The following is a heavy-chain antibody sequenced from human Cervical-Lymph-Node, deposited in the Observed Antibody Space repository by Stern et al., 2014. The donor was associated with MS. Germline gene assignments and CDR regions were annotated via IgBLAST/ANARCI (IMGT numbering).Heavy chain of an antibody. D-gene: IGHD3-22*01. CDR3: AIRRSGFYYFDS. CDR2: IYPDDSDP. Sequence: QLVQSGAEVKKTGESLKISCQASGYSFNNQWIDWVRLTPGEGLEGMGIIYPDDSDPSYWPSFQGQVTISADKSSSVAYLQWRRLKPSDTAIYFCAIRRSGFYYFDSWGQGTLVTVSS. J-gene: IGHJ4*02. V-gene: IGHV5-51*01. CDR1: GYSFNNQW.